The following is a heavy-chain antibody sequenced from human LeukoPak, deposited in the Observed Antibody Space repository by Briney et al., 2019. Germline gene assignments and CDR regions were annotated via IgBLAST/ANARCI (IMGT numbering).Heavy chain of an antibody. Sequence: PSETLSITCAVYGGSFSGYYWSWIRQPPGKGLEWIGEINHSGSTNYNPSLKSRVTISVDTSKNQFSLKLSSVTAADTAVYYRARGGLPLGYCSSTSCYAVHWFDPWGQGTLVTVSS. V-gene: IGHV4-34*01. CDR1: GGSFSGYY. CDR2: INHSGST. J-gene: IGHJ5*02. D-gene: IGHD2-2*01. CDR3: ARGGLPLGYCSSTSCYAVHWFDP.